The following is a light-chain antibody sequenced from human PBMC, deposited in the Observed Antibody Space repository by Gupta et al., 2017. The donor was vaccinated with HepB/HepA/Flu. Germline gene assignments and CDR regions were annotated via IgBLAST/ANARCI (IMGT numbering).Light chain of an antibody. V-gene: IGKV3-20*01. CDR1: QSLTSSY. Sequence: EIVLTQSPGTLSLSPGDRATLSCRGSQSLTSSYVAWYQQRTGQAPRLLIYEASHRATGIPDRFSGSGYETEFTLTSSRLEADDVAVYYWQHARTSLLFGPGTKVDIK. CDR2: EAS. CDR3: QHARTSLL. J-gene: IGKJ3*01.